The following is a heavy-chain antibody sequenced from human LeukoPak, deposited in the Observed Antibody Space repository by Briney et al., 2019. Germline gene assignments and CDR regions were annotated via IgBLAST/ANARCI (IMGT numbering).Heavy chain of an antibody. Sequence: SETLSLTCTVSGGSISSSSYYWGWIRQPPGKGLEWIGSIYYSGSIYYNPSLKSRVTISVDTSKNQFSLKLSSVTAADTAVYYCARVIAAAGTGDYFDYWGQGTLVTVSS. CDR2: IYYSGSI. V-gene: IGHV4-39*01. CDR3: ARVIAAAGTGDYFDY. J-gene: IGHJ4*02. CDR1: GGSISSSSYY. D-gene: IGHD6-13*01.